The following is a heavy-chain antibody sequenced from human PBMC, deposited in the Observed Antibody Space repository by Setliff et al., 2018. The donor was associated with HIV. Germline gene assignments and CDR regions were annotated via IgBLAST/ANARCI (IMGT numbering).Heavy chain of an antibody. V-gene: IGHV4-31*03. CDR1: GGSISSGGYY. Sequence: LSLTCTVSGGSISSGGYYWSWIRQHPGKGLEWIGYIYYSGSTYYNPSLKSRVTISVDTSKNQFSLKLSSVTAADTAVYYCARYFIAARHFDYWGQGTLVTVSS. CDR2: IYYSGST. J-gene: IGHJ4*02. D-gene: IGHD6-6*01. CDR3: ARYFIAARHFDY.